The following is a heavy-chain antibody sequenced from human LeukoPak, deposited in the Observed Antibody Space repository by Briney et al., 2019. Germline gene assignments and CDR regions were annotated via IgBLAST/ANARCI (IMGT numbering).Heavy chain of an antibody. CDR3: AVLHYYAMDV. Sequence: GGSLGLSCAASGFTFRNYVIHWVRQAPGKGLEWVAVTSSDLNVKLYADSVKGRFTISRDNSRSTLYLQMNSLRGEDAALYYCAVLHYYAMDVWGQGTTVTVSS. D-gene: IGHD2-8*01. CDR2: TSSDLNVK. V-gene: IGHV3-30-3*01. J-gene: IGHJ6*02. CDR1: GFTFRNYV.